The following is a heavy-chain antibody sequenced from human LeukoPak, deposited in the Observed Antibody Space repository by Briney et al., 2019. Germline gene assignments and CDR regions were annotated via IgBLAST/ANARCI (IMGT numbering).Heavy chain of an antibody. CDR2: IKQDGSEK. CDR1: GFIFSNYA. D-gene: IGHD7-27*01. CDR3: AIIGDHSNAFDI. Sequence: PGASLRLSCAASGFIFSNYAMSWVRQAPGKGLEWVGNIKQDGSEKYYVDSVKGRFTISRDNAKNSVFLQMNSLRAEDSAVYYCAIIGDHSNAFDIWGQGTMVTVSS. J-gene: IGHJ3*02. V-gene: IGHV3-7*01.